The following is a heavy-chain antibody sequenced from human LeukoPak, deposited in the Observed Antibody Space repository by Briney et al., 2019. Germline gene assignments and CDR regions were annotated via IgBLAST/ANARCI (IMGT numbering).Heavy chain of an antibody. J-gene: IGHJ4*02. D-gene: IGHD3-16*01. CDR3: AKDRFGCVDY. CDR2: ISCDGSNK. CDR1: GFTFSSYG. V-gene: IGHV3-30*18. Sequence: GGSLRLSCAASGFTFSSYGMHWVRQAPGKGLEWVAVISCDGSNKYYADSVKGRFTISRDNSKNTLYLQMNSLRAEDTAVYYCAKDRFGCVDYWGQGTLVTVSS.